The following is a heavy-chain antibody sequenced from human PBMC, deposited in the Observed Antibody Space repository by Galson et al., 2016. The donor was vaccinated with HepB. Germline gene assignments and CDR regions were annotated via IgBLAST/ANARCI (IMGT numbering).Heavy chain of an antibody. CDR2: IFYSGST. V-gene: IGHV4-59*08. CDR3: ARLTKDIVVVPGARAYYFDY. D-gene: IGHD2-2*01. Sequence: ETLSLTCSVSGGSISSHYWSWIRQPPGKGLEWIGHIFYSGSTNYNPSLKSRVTISVDTSTNQFSLKLSSVTAADTAVYYCARLTKDIVVVPGARAYYFDYWGQGTLVTVSS. J-gene: IGHJ4*02. CDR1: GGSISSHY.